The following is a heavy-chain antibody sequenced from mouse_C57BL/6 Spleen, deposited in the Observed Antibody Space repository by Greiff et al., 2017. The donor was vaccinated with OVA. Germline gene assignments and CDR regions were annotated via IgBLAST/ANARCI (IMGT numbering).Heavy chain of an antibody. CDR1: GYTFTDYN. J-gene: IGHJ4*01. D-gene: IGHD3-2*02. V-gene: IGHV1-18*01. CDR2: INPNNGGT. Sequence: EVKLMESGPELVKPGASVKIPCKASGYTFTDYNMDWVKQSHGKSLEWIGDINPNNGGTIYNQTFKGKATLTVDKSSSTAYMELRSLTSEDTAVYYCARGAGIRPYAMDYWGQGTSVTVSS. CDR3: ARGAGIRPYAMDY.